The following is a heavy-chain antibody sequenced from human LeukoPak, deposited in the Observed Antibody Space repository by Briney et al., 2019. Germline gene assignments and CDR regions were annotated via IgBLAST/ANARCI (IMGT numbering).Heavy chain of an antibody. CDR1: GFIFSSYW. Sequence: GGCLRLSCAASGFIFSSYWMHWVRQPPGKGLVYIACINTDGIRTSYADSVKGRFTISRDNAKNTLYLQMNSLRAEDTAVYYCARSRTYGDYGRGLDYWGQGTLVTVSS. CDR2: INTDGIRT. D-gene: IGHD4-17*01. CDR3: ARSRTYGDYGRGLDY. J-gene: IGHJ4*02. V-gene: IGHV3-74*01.